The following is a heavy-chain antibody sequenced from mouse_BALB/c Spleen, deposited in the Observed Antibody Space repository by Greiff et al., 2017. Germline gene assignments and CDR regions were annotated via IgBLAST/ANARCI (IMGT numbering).Heavy chain of an antibody. CDR1: GYSITSGYY. V-gene: IGHV3-6*02. Sequence: EVKLVESGPGLVKPSQSLSLTCSVTGYSITSGYYWNWIRQFPGNKLEWMGYISYDGSNNYNPSLKNRISITRDTSKSQFFLKLNSVTTEDTATYYCAREDYGRGDWYFDVWGAGTTVTVSS. J-gene: IGHJ1*01. CDR3: AREDYGRGDWYFDV. CDR2: ISYDGSN. D-gene: IGHD1-1*01.